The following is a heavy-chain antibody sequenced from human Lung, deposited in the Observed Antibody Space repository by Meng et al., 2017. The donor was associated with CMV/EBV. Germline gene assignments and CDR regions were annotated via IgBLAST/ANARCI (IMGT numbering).Heavy chain of an antibody. CDR1: GYTFTNYY. J-gene: IGHJ5*02. V-gene: IGHV1-46*01. D-gene: IGHD2-2*01. CDR3: ARAPWAYCTKTSCYGFDP. Sequence: SVXVSXXASGYTFTNYYMHWVRQAPGQGLEWIGIINPSGGSTNYAQKFQGRVTMTRDTSTSTVYMELSSLRSEDTAMYYCARAPWAYCTKTSCYGFDPWGQGTQVXVSS. CDR2: INPSGGST.